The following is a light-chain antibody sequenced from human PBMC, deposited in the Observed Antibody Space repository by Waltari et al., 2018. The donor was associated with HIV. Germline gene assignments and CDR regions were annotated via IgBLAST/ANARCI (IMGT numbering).Light chain of an antibody. Sequence: QSVLTQPPSASGTPGQRVTISCSGSRSNIGSNTVTWYQQLPGTAPKRLIYSNNQRPSGVPDRFSGSKSGTSASLAISGLQSEDEADYYCAAGDDSLNGPGVVFGGGTKLTVL. V-gene: IGLV1-44*01. CDR2: SNN. CDR3: AAGDDSLNGPGVV. CDR1: RSNIGSNT. J-gene: IGLJ2*01.